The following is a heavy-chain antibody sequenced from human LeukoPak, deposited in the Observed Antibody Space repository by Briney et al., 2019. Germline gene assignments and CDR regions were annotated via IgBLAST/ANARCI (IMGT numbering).Heavy chain of an antibody. V-gene: IGHV3-11*01. CDR3: ARSNYYDSSSPNY. Sequence: GGSLRLSCAASGFTFSDYYMSWIRQAPGKGLEWVSYISSSGSTIYYADSVKGRFTISRDNAKNSLYLQMNSLRAEDTAVYYCARSNYYDSSSPNYWGQGTLVTVSS. D-gene: IGHD3-22*01. J-gene: IGHJ4*02. CDR1: GFTFSDYY. CDR2: ISSSGSTI.